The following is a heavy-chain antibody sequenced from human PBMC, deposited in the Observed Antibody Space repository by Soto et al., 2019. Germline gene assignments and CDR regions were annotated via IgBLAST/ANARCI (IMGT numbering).Heavy chain of an antibody. D-gene: IGHD6-13*01. CDR2: INHSGST. V-gene: IGHV4-34*01. CDR1: GGSFSGYY. CDR3: ARGPGYSSSWLRY. Sequence: SETLSLTCAVYGGSFSGYYWSWIRQPPGKGLEWIGEINHSGSTNYNPSLKSRVTISVDTSKNQFSLKLSSVTAADTAVYYCARGPGYSSSWLRYWGQGTLVTVSS. J-gene: IGHJ4*02.